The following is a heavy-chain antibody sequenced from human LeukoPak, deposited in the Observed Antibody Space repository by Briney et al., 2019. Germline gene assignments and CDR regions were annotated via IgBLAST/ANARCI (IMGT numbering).Heavy chain of an antibody. CDR3: AKEGYSSGWYSGYFQH. CDR1: GFTFSTYV. CDR2: ISSNGDNT. D-gene: IGHD6-19*01. V-gene: IGHV3-64*04. J-gene: IGHJ1*01. Sequence: PGGSLRLSCSVSGFTFSTYVMHWVRQAPGKGLEYVSAISSNGDNTYYADSVKGRFTISRDNSKNTLHLQMNSLRAEDTAVYYCAKEGYSSGWYSGYFQHWGQGTLVTVSS.